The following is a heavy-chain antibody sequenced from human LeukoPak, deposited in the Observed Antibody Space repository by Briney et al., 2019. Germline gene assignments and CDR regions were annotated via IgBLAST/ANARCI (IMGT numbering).Heavy chain of an antibody. Sequence: GGSLRLSCAASGFTFSSYSMNWVRQAPGKGLEWVSSISSSSSYIYYADSVKGRFTISRDNAKNSLYLQMNSLRAEDTAVYYCARANGAGATDLAYWGQGTLVTVSS. D-gene: IGHD3-10*01. CDR1: GFTFSSYS. CDR3: ARANGAGATDLAY. CDR2: ISSSSSYI. V-gene: IGHV3-21*01. J-gene: IGHJ4*02.